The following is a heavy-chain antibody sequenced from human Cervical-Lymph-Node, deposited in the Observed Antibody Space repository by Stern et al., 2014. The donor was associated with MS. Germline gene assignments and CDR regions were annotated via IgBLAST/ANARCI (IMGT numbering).Heavy chain of an antibody. V-gene: IGHV4-61*02. CDR2: IYTSGST. J-gene: IGHJ3*02. D-gene: IGHD5-24*01. CDR1: GGSISSGSYY. CDR3: AREAEMATNLFDI. Sequence: QVQLQESGPGLVKPSQTLSLTCTVSGGSISSGSYYWSWIRQPAGKGLEWIGRIYTSGSTNYNPSLKSRVTLSVDTSKNQFSLKVSSGTAADTAVYYCAREAEMATNLFDIWGQGTMVTVSS.